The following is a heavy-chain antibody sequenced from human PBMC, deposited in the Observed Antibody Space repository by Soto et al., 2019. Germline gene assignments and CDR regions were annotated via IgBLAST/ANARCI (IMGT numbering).Heavy chain of an antibody. CDR2: INPSGGST. CDR3: ARAPGVFGVVRVPKYYFDY. V-gene: IGHV1-46*01. D-gene: IGHD3-3*01. Sequence: QVQLVQSGAEVKKPGASVKVSCKASGYTFTSYYLHWVRQAPGQGLEWMGIINPSGGSTSYAPQVQGRVTMTRDTSTSTVYMELSSLSSEYTAVYYCARAPGVFGVVRVPKYYFDYWGQGTLVTVSS. J-gene: IGHJ4*02. CDR1: GYTFTSYY.